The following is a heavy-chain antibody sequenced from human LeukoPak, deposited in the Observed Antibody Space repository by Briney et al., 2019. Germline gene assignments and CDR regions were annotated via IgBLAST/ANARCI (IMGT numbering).Heavy chain of an antibody. Sequence: PSETLSLTCTVSGGSISSSSYYWGWIRQPPGKGLEWIGSIYYSGSTYYNPSLKSRVTISVDTSKNQFSLKLSSVTAADTAVYYCARRFSGSSSWYGRTVNGYNWFDPWGQGTLVTVSS. V-gene: IGHV4-39*01. CDR2: IYYSGST. CDR3: ARRFSGSSSWYGRTVNGYNWFDP. CDR1: GGSISSSSYY. J-gene: IGHJ5*02. D-gene: IGHD6-13*01.